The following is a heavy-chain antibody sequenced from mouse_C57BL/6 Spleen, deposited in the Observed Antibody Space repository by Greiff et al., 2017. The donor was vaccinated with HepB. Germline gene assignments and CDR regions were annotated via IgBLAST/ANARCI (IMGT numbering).Heavy chain of an antibody. J-gene: IGHJ2*01. CDR1: GFSLTSYA. D-gene: IGHD1-1*01. CDR3: ARNYYYGSSYYFDY. CDR2: IWTGGGT. Sequence: VQLVESGPGLVAPSQSLSITCTVSGFSLTSYAISWVRQPPGKGLEWLGVIWTGGGTNYNSALKSRLSISKDNSKSQVFLKMNSLQTDDTARYYCARNYYYGSSYYFDYWGQGTTLTVSS. V-gene: IGHV2-9-1*01.